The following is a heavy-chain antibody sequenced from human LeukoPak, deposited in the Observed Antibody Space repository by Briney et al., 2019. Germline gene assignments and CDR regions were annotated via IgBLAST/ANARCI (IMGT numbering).Heavy chain of an antibody. J-gene: IGHJ4*02. Sequence: AGGSLRLSCAASGFTFSSYWMYWVRQTPGKGLVWVSRINSDGFSTRYADSVKGRFTISRDNAKNTLYLQMNSLRAEDTAAYYCARYGDPNFDYWGQGTLVTVSS. CDR2: INSDGFST. D-gene: IGHD4-17*01. CDR1: GFTFSSYW. V-gene: IGHV3-74*01. CDR3: ARYGDPNFDY.